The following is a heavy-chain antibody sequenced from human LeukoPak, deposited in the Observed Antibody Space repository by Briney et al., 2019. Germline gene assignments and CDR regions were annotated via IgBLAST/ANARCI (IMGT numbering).Heavy chain of an antibody. CDR1: GESFSGYY. V-gene: IGHV4-34*01. CDR3: ARGRWEIADY. CDR2: INHSGST. D-gene: IGHD1-26*01. Sequence: SETLSHTCAVYGESFSGYYWSWIRQPPGKGLEWIGEINHSGSTNYNPSLKSRITISVDMSKNQFSLKLSSVTAADTAVYYCARGRWEIADYWGQGTLVTVSS. J-gene: IGHJ4*02.